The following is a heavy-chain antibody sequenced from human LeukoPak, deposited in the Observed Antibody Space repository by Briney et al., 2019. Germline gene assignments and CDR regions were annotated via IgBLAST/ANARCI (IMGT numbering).Heavy chain of an antibody. CDR1: GYTFTGYY. CDR2: INPNSGGT. Sequence: ASVKVSCKASGYTFTGYYMHWVRQAPGQGLEWMGWINPNSGGTNYVQKFQGRVTMTRDTSISTAYMELSRLRSDDTAVYYCARDGLSSSWYSHDYWGQGTLVTVSS. J-gene: IGHJ4*02. V-gene: IGHV1-2*02. D-gene: IGHD6-13*01. CDR3: ARDGLSSSWYSHDY.